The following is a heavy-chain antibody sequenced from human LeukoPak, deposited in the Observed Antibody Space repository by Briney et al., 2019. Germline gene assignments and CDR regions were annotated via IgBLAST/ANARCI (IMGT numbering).Heavy chain of an antibody. CDR1: GGSISSYY. J-gene: IGHJ3*02. CDR3: ARLSITIFGVVVDAFDI. V-gene: IGHV4-59*08. Sequence: PSETLSLTCTVSGGSISSYYWSWIRQPPGKGLEWTGYIYYSGSTNYNPSLKSRVTISVDTSKNQFSLKLSSVAAADTAVYYCARLSITIFGVVVDAFDIWGQGTMVTVSS. CDR2: IYYSGST. D-gene: IGHD3-3*01.